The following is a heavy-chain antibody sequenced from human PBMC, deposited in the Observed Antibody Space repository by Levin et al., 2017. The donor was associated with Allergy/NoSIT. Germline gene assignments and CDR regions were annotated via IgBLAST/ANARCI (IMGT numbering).Heavy chain of an antibody. J-gene: IGHJ3*02. Sequence: SETLSLTCTVSGGSISSYYWSWIRQPPGKGLEWIWYIYYSGGTNYNPSPKSRVTISVDTSKNQFSLKLSSVTAADTAVYYCARWVSGGGPTANMYLDAFDIWGQGTMVTVSS. D-gene: IGHD1-1*01. CDR3: ARWVSGGGPTANMYLDAFDI. CDR2: IYYSGGT. V-gene: IGHV4-59*08. CDR1: GGSISSYY.